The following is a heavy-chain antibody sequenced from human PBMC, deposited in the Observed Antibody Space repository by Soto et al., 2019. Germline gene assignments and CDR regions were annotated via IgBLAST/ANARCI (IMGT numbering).Heavy chain of an antibody. CDR1: GYTFTSYG. V-gene: IGHV1-18*01. J-gene: IGHJ6*02. CDR2: ISAYNGNT. CDR3: AKVTRGKNYYYYYGMDV. D-gene: IGHD3-10*01. Sequence: QVQLVQSGAEVKKPGASVKVSCKASGYTFTSYGISWVRQAPGQGLEWMGWISAYNGNTNYAQKLQGRVTMTTDTSTSTAYMELRSLRSDDTAVYYCAKVTRGKNYYYYYGMDVWGQGTTVTVSS.